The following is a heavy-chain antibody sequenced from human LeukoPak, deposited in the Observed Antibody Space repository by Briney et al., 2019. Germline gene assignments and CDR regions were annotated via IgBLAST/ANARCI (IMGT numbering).Heavy chain of an antibody. V-gene: IGHV5-10-1*01. CDR1: GYSFISYW. J-gene: IGHJ6*02. CDR3: ARQPKTYYGLDV. Sequence: AGESLKISCKGSGYSFISYWISWVRQMPGKGLEWMGRIDLSDSYTNYSPSFQGHVAISADKSSSTAYLQWSSLKASDTAMLYCARQPKTYYGLDVWGQGTSVTVSS. CDR2: IDLSDSYT.